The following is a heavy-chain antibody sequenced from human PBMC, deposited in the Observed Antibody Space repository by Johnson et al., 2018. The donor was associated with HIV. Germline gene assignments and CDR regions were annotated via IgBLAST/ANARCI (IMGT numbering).Heavy chain of an antibody. V-gene: IGHV3-23*04. J-gene: IGHJ3*02. Sequence: VQLVESGGGLVQPGGSLRLSCAASGFTFSSYAMSWVRQAPGKGLEWVSAISGSGGSTYYADSVKGRFTISRDNSKNTLYLQMNSLRAEDTAVYYCARDRAHYYDSSGYYESGAFDIWGQGTMVTVSS. CDR2: ISGSGGST. D-gene: IGHD3-22*01. CDR1: GFTFSSYA. CDR3: ARDRAHYYDSSGYYESGAFDI.